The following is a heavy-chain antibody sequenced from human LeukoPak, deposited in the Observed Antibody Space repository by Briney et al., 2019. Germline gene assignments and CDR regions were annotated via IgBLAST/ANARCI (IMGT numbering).Heavy chain of an antibody. J-gene: IGHJ4*02. CDR2: INHSGST. V-gene: IGHV4-34*01. CDR3: ARGNGTHYFDY. CDR1: GGSFSGYY. Sequence: SETLPLTCAVYGGSFSGYYCGWIRQPPGKGLEWIGEINHSGSTNYNPSLKSRVTISVDTSKNQFSLKLSSVTAADTAVYYCARGNGTHYFDYWGQGTLVTVSS.